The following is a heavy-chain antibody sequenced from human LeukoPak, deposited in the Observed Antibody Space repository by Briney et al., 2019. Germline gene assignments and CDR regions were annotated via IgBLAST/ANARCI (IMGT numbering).Heavy chain of an antibody. J-gene: IGHJ4*02. CDR2: IYSAGYT. CDR1: GFTVSSNY. D-gene: IGHD3-22*01. Sequence: RSGGSLRLSCAASGFTVSSNYMSWVRQAPGKGLEWVSVIYSAGYTYYADSVKGRFTISRDNSKNTLYLQMNGLRAEDTAVYYCARGGFVEWLLPYFDNWGQGTLVTVSS. CDR3: ARGGFVEWLLPYFDN. V-gene: IGHV3-53*01.